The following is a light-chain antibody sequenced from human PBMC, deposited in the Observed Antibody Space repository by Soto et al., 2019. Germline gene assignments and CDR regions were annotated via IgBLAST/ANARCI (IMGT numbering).Light chain of an antibody. J-gene: IGLJ2*01. CDR3: SSYAGSNNLV. V-gene: IGLV2-8*01. CDR1: SRDVGGYNY. Sequence: QSALTQPPSASGPPGQSVTISCTGTSRDVGGYNYVTWYQQHPAKAPKLMIYEVSKRPSGVPDRFSGSKSGNTASLTVSGLQAEDEADYYCSSYAGSNNLVFGGGTKLTVL. CDR2: EVS.